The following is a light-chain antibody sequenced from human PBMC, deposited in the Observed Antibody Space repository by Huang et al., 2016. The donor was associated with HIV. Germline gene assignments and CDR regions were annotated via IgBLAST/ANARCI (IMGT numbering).Light chain of an antibody. V-gene: IGKV3-15*01. Sequence: EIAMTQSPAILSVSPGERVTLSCRASQSVSTNFAWYQQKSGQAPRLLSYGATTRATGIPARFSGGGSGTEFTLIISSLQSEDFAVYFCQQYNNWPYTFGQGTKLEIK. J-gene: IGKJ2*01. CDR1: QSVSTN. CDR3: QQYNNWPYT. CDR2: GAT.